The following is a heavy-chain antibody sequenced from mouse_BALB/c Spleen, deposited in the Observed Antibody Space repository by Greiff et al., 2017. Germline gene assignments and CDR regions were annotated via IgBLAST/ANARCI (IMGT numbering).Heavy chain of an antibody. CDR2: ISSGGGNT. CDR3: ARSYYRFYYFDY. V-gene: IGHV5-9*03. D-gene: IGHD2-14*01. J-gene: IGHJ2*01. Sequence: DVMLVESGGGLVKPGGSLKLSCAASGFTFSSYTMSWVRQTPEKRLEWVATISSGGGNTYYPDSVKGRFTISRDNAKNNLYLQMSSLRSEDTALYYCARSYYRFYYFDYWGQGTTLTVSS. CDR1: GFTFSSYT.